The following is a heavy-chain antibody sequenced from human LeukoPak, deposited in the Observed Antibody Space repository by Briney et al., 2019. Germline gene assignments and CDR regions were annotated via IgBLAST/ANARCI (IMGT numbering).Heavy chain of an antibody. D-gene: IGHD6-6*01. V-gene: IGHV4-4*07. CDR2: IYTSGST. CDR1: GGSISSYY. CDR3: VREGTQEYSSSGWFDP. J-gene: IGHJ5*02. Sequence: SETLSLTCTVSGGSISSYYWSWIRQPAGKGLEWIGRIYTSGSTNYNPSLKSRVTMSVDTSKNQFSLKLSSVTAADTAVYYCVREGTQEYSSSGWFDPWGQGTLVTVSS.